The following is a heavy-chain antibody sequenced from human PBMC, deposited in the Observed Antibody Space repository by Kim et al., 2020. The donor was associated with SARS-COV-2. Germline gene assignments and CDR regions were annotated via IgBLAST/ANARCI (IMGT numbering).Heavy chain of an antibody. Sequence: SETLSLTCTVSGGSISSYYWSWIRQPPGKGLEWIGYIYYSGSTNYNPSLKSRVTISVDTSKNQFSLKLSSVTAADTAVYYCARALGATTVWDYWGQGTLVTVSS. D-gene: IGHD1-26*01. V-gene: IGHV4-59*01. CDR2: IYYSGST. CDR3: ARALGATTVWDY. CDR1: GGSISSYY. J-gene: IGHJ4*02.